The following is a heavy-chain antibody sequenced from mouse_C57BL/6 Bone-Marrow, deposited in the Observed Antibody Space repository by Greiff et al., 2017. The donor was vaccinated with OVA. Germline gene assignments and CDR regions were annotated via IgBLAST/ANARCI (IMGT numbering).Heavy chain of an antibody. J-gene: IGHJ1*03. CDR1: GFTFSDYY. V-gene: IGHV5-12*01. CDR2: ISNGGGST. CDR3: ARHYDYDGWYFDV. Sequence: EVKLVESGGGLVQPGGSLKLSCAASGFTFSDYYMYWVRQTPEKRLEWVAYISNGGGSTYYPDTVKGRFTISSDNAKNTLYLQMSRLKSEDTAMYYCARHYDYDGWYFDVWGTGTTVTVSS. D-gene: IGHD2-4*01.